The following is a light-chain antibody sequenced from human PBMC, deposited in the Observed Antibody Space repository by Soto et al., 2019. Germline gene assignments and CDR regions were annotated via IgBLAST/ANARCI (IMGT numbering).Light chain of an antibody. V-gene: IGKV1-5*03. J-gene: IGKJ1*01. Sequence: IQMTQSPSTLSAYVGDRVTITCRASQSISSWLAWYQQKPGKAPKLLIYKASTLKSGVPSRFSGSGSGTEFTLTISSLQPDDFATYYCQHYNSYSEAFGQGTKVDTK. CDR3: QHYNSYSEA. CDR2: KAS. CDR1: QSISSW.